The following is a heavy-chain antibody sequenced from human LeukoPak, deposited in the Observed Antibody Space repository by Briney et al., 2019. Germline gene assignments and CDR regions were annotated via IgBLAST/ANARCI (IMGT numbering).Heavy chain of an antibody. V-gene: IGHV3-21*01. J-gene: IGHJ4*02. CDR1: GFTFSSYS. CDR3: ARGVAVGATDYDY. CDR2: ISSSSSYI. Sequence: PGXSLRLSCAASGFTFSSYSMKWVRQAPGKGLEWVSSISSSSSYIYYADSVKGRFTISRDNAKNSLYLQMNNLRAEDTAVYYCARGVAVGATDYDYWGQGTLVTVSS. D-gene: IGHD1-26*01.